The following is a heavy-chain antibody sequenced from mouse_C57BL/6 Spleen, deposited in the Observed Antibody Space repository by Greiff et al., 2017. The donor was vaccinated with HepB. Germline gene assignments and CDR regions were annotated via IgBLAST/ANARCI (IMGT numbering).Heavy chain of an antibody. Sequence: VQLQQPGAELVKPGASVKMSCKASGYTFTSYWITWVKQRPGQGLEWIGDIYPGSGSTNYNEKFKSKATLTVDTSSSTAYMQLSSLTSEDSAVYYCARALRRVYYFDYWGQGTTLTVSS. CDR2: IYPGSGST. CDR3: ARALRRVYYFDY. J-gene: IGHJ2*01. CDR1: GYTFTSYW. D-gene: IGHD2-12*01. V-gene: IGHV1-55*01.